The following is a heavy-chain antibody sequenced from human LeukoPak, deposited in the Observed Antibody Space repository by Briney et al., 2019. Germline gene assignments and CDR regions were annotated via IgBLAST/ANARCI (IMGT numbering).Heavy chain of an antibody. V-gene: IGHV3-20*04. J-gene: IGHJ4*02. Sequence: GGSLRLSCAASGFIFDSYDMLWVRQAPGKGLEWVATLDWSGDSTVYADSVKGRFTIPRDNARNSLYLQMNSLRAEDTAFYYCVRDRLRADSWGQGTLVTVSS. CDR3: VRDRLRADS. CDR1: GFIFDSYD. CDR2: LDWSGDST. D-gene: IGHD6-6*01.